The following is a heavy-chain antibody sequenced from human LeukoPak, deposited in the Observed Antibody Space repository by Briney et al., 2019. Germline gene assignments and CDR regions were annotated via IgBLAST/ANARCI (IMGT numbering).Heavy chain of an antibody. CDR3: ARATGHQLYDSSGYAAFDI. Sequence: PGGSLRLSCAASGFTFSNYDMSWVRQAPGKGLNWVSTISVSDAGTYYADSVKGRFTVSRDNSKNTLYLQMNGLRAEDTAVYYCARATGHQLYDSSGYAAFDIWGQGTMVTVSS. D-gene: IGHD3-22*01. V-gene: IGHV3-23*01. J-gene: IGHJ3*02. CDR2: ISVSDAGT. CDR1: GFTFSNYD.